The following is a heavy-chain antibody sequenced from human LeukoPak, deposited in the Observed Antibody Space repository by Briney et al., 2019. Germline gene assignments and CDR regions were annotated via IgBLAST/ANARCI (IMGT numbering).Heavy chain of an antibody. CDR3: ARDPNPSGWPYTHIVVVSGMDV. J-gene: IGHJ6*02. CDR1: GYTFTSYY. D-gene: IGHD2-21*01. V-gene: IGHV1-46*01. Sequence: ASVKVSCKASGYTFTSYYMHWVRQAPGQGLEWMGIINPSGGSTSYAQKFQGRVTMTRDTSTSTVYMELSSLRSEDTAVYYCARDPNPSGWPYTHIVVVSGMDVWGQGTTVTVSS. CDR2: INPSGGST.